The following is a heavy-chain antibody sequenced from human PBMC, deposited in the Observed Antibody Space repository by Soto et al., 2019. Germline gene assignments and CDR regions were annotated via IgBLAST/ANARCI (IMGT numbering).Heavy chain of an antibody. CDR1: GYSFSNCA. CDR3: AKGGNIAVVVADYGMDV. Sequence: ASIRVYCYSSGYSFSNCAMHWERQALGQRLEWMGWINAGNGNTKYPQKFQDRVTITRDTSASTAYMELSSLRSEDTAVYYCAKGGNIAVVVADYGMDVWGQGTTVTVSS. D-gene: IGHD2-15*01. J-gene: IGHJ6*02. CDR2: INAGNGNT. V-gene: IGHV1-3*01.